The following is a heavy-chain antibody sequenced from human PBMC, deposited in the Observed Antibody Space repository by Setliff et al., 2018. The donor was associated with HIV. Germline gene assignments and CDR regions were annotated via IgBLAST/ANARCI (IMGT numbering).Heavy chain of an antibody. V-gene: IGHV4-34*01. CDR1: GGSFSGYY. J-gene: IGHJ6*03. Sequence: PSETLSLTCAVYGGSFSGYYWSWIRQPPGKGLEWIGEVHHSGSTSYNPSLTSRVTMSVDTSKNQFSLRLSSVTAADTAVYYCARTARGYTTIWYRNGLTYYNYMDVWGKGTKVTVSS. D-gene: IGHD1-1*01. CDR2: VHHSGST. CDR3: ARTARGYTTIWYRNGLTYYNYMDV.